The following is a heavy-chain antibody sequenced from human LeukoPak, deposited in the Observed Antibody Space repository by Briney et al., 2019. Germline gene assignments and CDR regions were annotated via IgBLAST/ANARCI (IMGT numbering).Heavy chain of an antibody. D-gene: IGHD4-11*01. V-gene: IGHV3-7*01. CDR1: GFSFSTYW. J-gene: IGHJ4*02. Sequence: GGSLRLSCAASGFSFSTYWMRWARQTPGKGLEWVANIKGDGSEINYVDSVKGRFTISRDNAKNSLSLQMNSLTADDTGVYYCAREGLPYSGDHWGQGTLVPVSS. CDR3: AREGLPYSGDH. CDR2: IKGDGSEI.